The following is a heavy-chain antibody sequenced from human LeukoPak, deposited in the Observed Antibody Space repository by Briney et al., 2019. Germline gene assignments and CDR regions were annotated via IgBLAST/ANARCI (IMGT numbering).Heavy chain of an antibody. V-gene: IGHV3-11*05. CDR1: GFTFSDYY. CDR2: IGTCSSNT. CDR3: AREYYAEVY. Sequence: PGGSLRLSCAPSGFTFSDYYMSWIRQAPGKGLEWVSYIGTCSSNTNYAHPVKGRINLSRDNGKNSLYLQMNSRRAEDTAVYYCAREYYAEVYWGQGALVTVSS. J-gene: IGHJ4*02. D-gene: IGHD3-16*01.